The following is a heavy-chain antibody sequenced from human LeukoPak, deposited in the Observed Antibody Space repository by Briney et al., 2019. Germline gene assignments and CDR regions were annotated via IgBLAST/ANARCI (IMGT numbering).Heavy chain of an antibody. Sequence: SGGSLRLSCAASGFTFSSYGMHWVRQAPGKGLEWVAFIRYDGSNKYYADSVKGRFTISRDNSKNTLYLQMNGLRAEDTAVYYCAKVSQWLVADYWGQGTLVTVSS. J-gene: IGHJ4*02. CDR2: IRYDGSNK. D-gene: IGHD6-19*01. V-gene: IGHV3-30*02. CDR1: GFTFSSYG. CDR3: AKVSQWLVADY.